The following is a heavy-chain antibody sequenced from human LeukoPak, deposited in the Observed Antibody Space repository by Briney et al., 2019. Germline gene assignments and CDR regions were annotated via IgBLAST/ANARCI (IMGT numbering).Heavy chain of an antibody. V-gene: IGHV1-46*01. D-gene: IGHD4-11*01. Sequence: ASVKVSCKASGYTFTSYYMHWVRQAPGQGLEWMGIINPSGGSTSYAQKFQGRVTMTRDTSTSTAYMELNSLRAEDTAVYYCARYRLGDYIDYWGQGTLVTVSS. CDR3: ARYRLGDYIDY. CDR2: INPSGGST. J-gene: IGHJ4*02. CDR1: GYTFTSYY.